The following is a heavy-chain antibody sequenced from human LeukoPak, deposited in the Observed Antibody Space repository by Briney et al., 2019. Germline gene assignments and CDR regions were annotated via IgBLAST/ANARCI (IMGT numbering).Heavy chain of an antibody. D-gene: IGHD4-17*01. CDR1: GFTFSSYG. CDR3: ARDQRDYVSFDY. Sequence: PGGSLRLSCAASGFTFSSYGMHWVRQAPGKGLEWVAVIWYDGSNKYYADSVKGRFTISRDNSKNTLYLQMNSLRAEDTAVYYCARDQRDYVSFDYWGQGTLVTVSS. J-gene: IGHJ4*02. V-gene: IGHV3-33*01. CDR2: IWYDGSNK.